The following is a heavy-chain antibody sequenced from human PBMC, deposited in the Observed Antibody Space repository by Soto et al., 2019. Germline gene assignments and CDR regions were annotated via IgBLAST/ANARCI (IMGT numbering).Heavy chain of an antibody. V-gene: IGHV1-18*01. CDR1: GYTFTIYG. CDR3: ARDGSDFWSGYSLGRYYYYYYYMYV. J-gene: IGHJ6*03. Sequence: ASVKVSCKASGYTFTIYGISWVLQAPGQGLEWMGWISAYNGNTNYAQKLQGRVTMTTDTSTSTAYMELRSLRSDDTAVYYCARDGSDFWSGYSLGRYYYYYYYMYVCGKGTSVIVSS. CDR2: ISAYNGNT. D-gene: IGHD3-3*01.